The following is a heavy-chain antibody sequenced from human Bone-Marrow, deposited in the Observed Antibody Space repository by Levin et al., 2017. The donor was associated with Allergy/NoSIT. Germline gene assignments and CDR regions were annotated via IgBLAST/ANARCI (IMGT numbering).Heavy chain of an antibody. CDR3: ASLGYTISYFDYAMDV. V-gene: IGHV4-59*01. D-gene: IGHD5-12*01. Sequence: SETLSLTCSVSGGSISNSYWSWIRQAPGKGLEWIGYIKNSGTTKYNPSLNSRVTISADTSKTQVSLSLTSATAADTAAYYCASLGYTISYFDYAMDVWGQGTTVTVTS. CDR1: GGSISNSY. J-gene: IGHJ6*02. CDR2: IKNSGTT.